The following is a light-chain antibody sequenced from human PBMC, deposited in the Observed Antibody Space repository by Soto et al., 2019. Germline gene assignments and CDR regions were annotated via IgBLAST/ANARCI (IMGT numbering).Light chain of an antibody. J-gene: IGKJ1*01. Sequence: DIQMTQSPSSLSASVGDRVTITCRASQSISSYLNWYQQKPGKAPKLLIYAASNLQSGVPSRFSGSGSGTDFTLTISSLQPEDFATYYCQQSYSTLPWTFGQGTKVEIK. V-gene: IGKV1-39*01. CDR3: QQSYSTLPWT. CDR1: QSISSY. CDR2: AAS.